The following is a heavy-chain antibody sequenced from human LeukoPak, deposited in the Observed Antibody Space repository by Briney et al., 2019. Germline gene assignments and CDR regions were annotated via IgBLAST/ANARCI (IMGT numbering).Heavy chain of an antibody. D-gene: IGHD5-12*01. CDR3: AREYNWYFDL. V-gene: IGHV3-33*01. J-gene: IGHJ2*01. Sequence: GGSLTLSCPASGFTFSSDGMHWVRQAPGKGLGWVGVIWYDGSNKYYASSVKGRFTISRDNSKNTLYLQMNSLRAEDTAVYYCAREYNWYFDLWGRGTLVTVSS. CDR2: IWYDGSNK. CDR1: GFTFSSDG.